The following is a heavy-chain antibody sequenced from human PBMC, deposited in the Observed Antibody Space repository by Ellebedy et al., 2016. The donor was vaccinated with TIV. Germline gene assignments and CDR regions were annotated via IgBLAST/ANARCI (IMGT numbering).Heavy chain of an antibody. Sequence: SETLSLXXAVSGGSISSSNWWSWVRQPPGKGLEWIGEIYHSGSTNYNPSLKSRVTISVDTSKNQFSLKLSSVTAADTAVYYCATIRRPAAMGNYYYYGMDVWGQGTTVTVSS. CDR2: IYHSGST. CDR1: GGSISSSNW. CDR3: ATIRRPAAMGNYYYYGMDV. J-gene: IGHJ6*02. D-gene: IGHD2-2*01. V-gene: IGHV4-4*02.